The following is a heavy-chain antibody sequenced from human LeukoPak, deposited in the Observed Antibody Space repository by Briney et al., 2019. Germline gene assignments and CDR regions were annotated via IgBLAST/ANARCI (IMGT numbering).Heavy chain of an antibody. Sequence: QAGGSLRLSCTSSGFTFGDYAMIWVRQTPGKGLECVTFIRSKAYGGTTEYAASVKGRFTISRDDSESIAYLQMNSLRTEDTAVYYCTRVGTSYGGDKWYDPWGQGTLVTVSS. D-gene: IGHD2-21*01. J-gene: IGHJ5*02. V-gene: IGHV3-49*04. CDR3: TRVGTSYGGDKWYDP. CDR1: GFTFGDYA. CDR2: IRSKAYGGTT.